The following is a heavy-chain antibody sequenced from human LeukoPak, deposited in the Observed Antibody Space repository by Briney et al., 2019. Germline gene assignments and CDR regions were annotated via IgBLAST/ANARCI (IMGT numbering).Heavy chain of an antibody. J-gene: IGHJ4*02. V-gene: IGHV4-34*01. CDR3: ARGSVARDY. CDR1: GGSFSGYY. CDR2: INHSGST. Sequence: SETLSLTCAVYGGSFSGYYWSWIRQPPGKGLEWIGEINHSGSTNYNPSLKSRVTISVDTSKNQFSLKLSSVTAADTAVYYCARGSVARDYWGPGTLVTVSS. D-gene: IGHD6-19*01.